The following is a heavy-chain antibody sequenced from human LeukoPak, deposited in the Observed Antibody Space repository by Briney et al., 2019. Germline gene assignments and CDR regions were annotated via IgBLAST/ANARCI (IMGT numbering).Heavy chain of an antibody. CDR3: ATAEVLPATIVVAPNY. J-gene: IGHJ4*02. Sequence: ASVEVSCKVSGYTLTELSMHWVRQAPGKGLEWMGGFDPEDGETIYAQKFQGRVTMTEDTSTDTAYMELSNLRSEDTAVYYCATAEVLPATIVVAPNYWGQGTLVTVSS. D-gene: IGHD3-22*01. CDR2: FDPEDGET. CDR1: GYTLTELS. V-gene: IGHV1-24*01.